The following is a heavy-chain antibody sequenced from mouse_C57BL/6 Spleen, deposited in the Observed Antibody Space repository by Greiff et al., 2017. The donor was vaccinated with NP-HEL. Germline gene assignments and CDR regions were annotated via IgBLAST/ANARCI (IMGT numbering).Heavy chain of an antibody. CDR1: GYTFTSYG. Sequence: QVHVKQSGAELARPGASVKLSCKASGYTFTSYGISWVKQRTGQGLEWIGEIYPRSGNTYYNEKFKGKATLTADKSSSTAYMELRSLTSEDSAVYYCARGYGNYERNFDYWGQGTTLTVSS. CDR3: ARGYGNYERNFDY. J-gene: IGHJ2*01. V-gene: IGHV1-81*01. D-gene: IGHD2-10*02. CDR2: IYPRSGNT.